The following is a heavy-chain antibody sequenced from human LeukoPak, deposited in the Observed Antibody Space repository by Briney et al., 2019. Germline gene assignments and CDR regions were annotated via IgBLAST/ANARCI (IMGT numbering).Heavy chain of an antibody. D-gene: IGHD3-3*02. J-gene: IGHJ4*02. CDR3: ASLARDH. V-gene: IGHV3-53*01. Sequence: PGGSLRLSCAASGFIVSNTYMTWVRQAPGKGLEWVLVIHNDGSTYYADSVKSRFTVTRDNTKNMVFLRMNSLRVEVTAVYFCASLARDHWGQGTLVSVSS. CDR2: IHNDGST. CDR1: GFIVSNTY.